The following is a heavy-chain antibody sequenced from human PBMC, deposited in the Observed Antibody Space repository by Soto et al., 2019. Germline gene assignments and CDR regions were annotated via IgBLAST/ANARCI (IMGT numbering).Heavy chain of an antibody. CDR3: ALGPSTMAIDY. V-gene: IGHV4-30-4*01. J-gene: IGHJ4*02. CDR1: GGSISSGDYY. D-gene: IGHD3-10*01. Sequence: TSETLSLTCTVSGGSISSGDYYWSWIRQPPGKGLEWIGYIYYSGSTYYNPSLKSRVTISVDTSKNQFSLKLSSVTAADTAVYYCALGPSTMAIDYWGQGTLVTVSS. CDR2: IYYSGST.